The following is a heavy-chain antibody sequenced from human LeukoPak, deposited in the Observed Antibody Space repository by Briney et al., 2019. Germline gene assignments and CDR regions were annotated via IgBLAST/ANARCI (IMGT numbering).Heavy chain of an antibody. Sequence: KPSETLSLTCAVYGGSFSGYYWSWIRQPPGKGLEWIGEINHSGSTNYNPSLKSRVTISVDTSKNQFSLKLSSVTAADTAVYYCARGSTRRAYYFDYWGQGTLVTVSS. D-gene: IGHD5/OR15-5a*01. CDR3: ARGSTRRAYYFDY. J-gene: IGHJ4*02. CDR1: GGSFSGYY. CDR2: INHSGST. V-gene: IGHV4-34*01.